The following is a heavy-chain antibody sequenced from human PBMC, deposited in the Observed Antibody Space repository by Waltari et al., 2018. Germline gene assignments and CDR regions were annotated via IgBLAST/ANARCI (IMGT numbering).Heavy chain of an antibody. CDR1: GFTFSSYG. V-gene: IGHV3-30*02. J-gene: IGHJ6*02. D-gene: IGHD4-4*01. CDR3: AKDLHSNYYYYYGMDV. Sequence: QVQLVESGGGVVQPGGSLRLSCAASGFTFSSYGMHWVRQAPGKGLEWVAFIRYDGSNKYYADSVKGRFTISRDNSKNTLYLQMNSLRAEDTAVYYCAKDLHSNYYYYYGMDVWGQGTTVTVSS. CDR2: IRYDGSNK.